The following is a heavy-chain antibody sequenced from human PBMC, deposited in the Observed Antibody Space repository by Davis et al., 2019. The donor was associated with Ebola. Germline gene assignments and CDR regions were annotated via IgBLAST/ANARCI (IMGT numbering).Heavy chain of an antibody. CDR2: IKQDGSET. Sequence: PGGSLRLSCEASGFTFSSNWMSWVRQAPGKGLEWVANIKQDGSETYYVDSVKGRFTISSDNAKNSLYLQMNSLRAEDTAVYYCARVFGGYWYFDLWGRGTLVTVSS. D-gene: IGHD3-10*02. V-gene: IGHV3-7*01. CDR1: GFTFSSNW. J-gene: IGHJ2*01. CDR3: ARVFGGYWYFDL.